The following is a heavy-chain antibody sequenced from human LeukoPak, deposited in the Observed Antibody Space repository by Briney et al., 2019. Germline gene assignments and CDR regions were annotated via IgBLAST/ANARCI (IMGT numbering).Heavy chain of an antibody. V-gene: IGHV4-61*02. CDR3: ARGNLWFGEFDY. D-gene: IGHD3-10*01. J-gene: IGHJ4*02. CDR1: GGSISSGSYY. CDR2: IYTSGST. Sequence: SQTLSLTCTVSGGSISSGSYYWSWIRQPAGKGLEWIGRIYTSGSTNYNPSLKSRVTISADTSKNQFSLKLSSVTAADTAVYYCARGNLWFGEFDYWGQGTLVTVSS.